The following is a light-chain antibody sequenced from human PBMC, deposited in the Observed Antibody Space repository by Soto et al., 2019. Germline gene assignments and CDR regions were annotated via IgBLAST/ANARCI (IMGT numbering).Light chain of an antibody. Sequence: QSALTQPRSVSGSPGQSITISCSGTIRDIGGYNYVSWYQQHPGKAPKLMIYEVSNRPSGVSNRFSGSKSGNTASLTISGLQAEDETDYYCSSYTSSSTLYVFGTGTKLTVL. CDR3: SSYTSSSTLYV. V-gene: IGLV2-14*01. J-gene: IGLJ1*01. CDR2: EVS. CDR1: IRDIGGYNY.